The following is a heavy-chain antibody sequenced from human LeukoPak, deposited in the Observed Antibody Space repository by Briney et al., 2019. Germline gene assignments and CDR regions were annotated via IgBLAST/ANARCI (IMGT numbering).Heavy chain of an antibody. CDR2: ISSSSTYI. CDR1: GFTFSSYS. D-gene: IGHD5-12*01. CDR3: AREIYSGYDY. J-gene: IGHJ4*02. Sequence: GGSLRLSCAASGFTFSSYSMNWVRQAPGKGLEWVSSISSSSTYIYYADSVKGRFTISRDNADNSLYLQMNSLRAEDTAVYYCAREIYSGYDYWGQGTLVTVSS. V-gene: IGHV3-21*01.